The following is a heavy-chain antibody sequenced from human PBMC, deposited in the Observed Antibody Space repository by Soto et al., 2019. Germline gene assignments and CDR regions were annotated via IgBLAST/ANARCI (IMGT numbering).Heavy chain of an antibody. CDR1: GGTFSSYS. D-gene: IGHD3-10*01. Sequence: QVHLVQSGAEVKKPGSSVRVSCKTSGGTFSSYSFTWVRQAPGQGLEWMGEIIPILNTANFAQKFQSIVTITADEPTSTVYMHLSSLSPDDTAVYYCARVDYDSTYGFYYYGLDVWCQGTTVTVSS. J-gene: IGHJ6*02. CDR2: IIPILNTA. V-gene: IGHV1-69*01. CDR3: ARVDYDSTYGFYYYGLDV.